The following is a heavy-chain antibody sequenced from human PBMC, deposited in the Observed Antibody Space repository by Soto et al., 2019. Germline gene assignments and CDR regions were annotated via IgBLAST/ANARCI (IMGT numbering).Heavy chain of an antibody. Sequence: SETLSLTCTVSGGSIISSYYLGLIRHPPGKVLEWIGSIYYSESTYYNPSLKSRVTISVDTSKNQFSLNLSSVTAADTAVYYCARCRSYDSSGYYYSWFDPWGQGTQVTVSS. D-gene: IGHD3-22*01. V-gene: IGHV4-39*01. CDR3: ARCRSYDSSGYYYSWFDP. CDR1: GGSIISSYY. J-gene: IGHJ5*02. CDR2: IYYSEST.